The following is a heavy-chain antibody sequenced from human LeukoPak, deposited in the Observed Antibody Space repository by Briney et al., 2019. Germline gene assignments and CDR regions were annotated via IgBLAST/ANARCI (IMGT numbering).Heavy chain of an antibody. D-gene: IGHD3-10*01. CDR1: GDSISGYY. J-gene: IGHJ4*02. CDR3: ARRKGGYTIDY. V-gene: IGHV4-59*01. CDR2: IYYSGST. Sequence: SETLSLTCTVSGDSISGYYWSWIQQPPGKGLEWIGYIYYSGSTNYNPSLKSRVTISVDTSKNQFSLKLSSVTAADTAVYYCARRKGGYTIDYWGQGTLVTVSS.